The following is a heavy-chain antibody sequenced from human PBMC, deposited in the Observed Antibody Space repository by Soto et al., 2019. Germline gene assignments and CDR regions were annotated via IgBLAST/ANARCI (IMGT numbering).Heavy chain of an antibody. J-gene: IGHJ4*02. CDR2: IYSGGST. CDR3: AGRTMVRGVSSY. CDR1: GFTVSGNY. V-gene: IGHV3-66*01. D-gene: IGHD3-10*01. Sequence: EVQLVESGGGLVQPGGSLRLSCAASGFTVSGNYMTWVRQAPGKGLEWVSVIYSGGSTYYADSVKGRFTISRDNPKNTLYVRMNSLRAEDRAVYYCAGRTMVRGVSSYWGQGTLVTVSS.